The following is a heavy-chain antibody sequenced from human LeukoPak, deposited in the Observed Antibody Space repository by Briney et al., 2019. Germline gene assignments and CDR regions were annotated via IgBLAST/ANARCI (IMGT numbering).Heavy chain of an antibody. CDR1: GFTVSSNY. CDR3: ARARYNWNDYYYYMDV. CDR2: IYSGGST. Sequence: GGSLRLSCAASGFTVSSNYMSWVRQAPGKGLEWVSVIYSGGSTYYADSVKGRFTISRDNSKNTLYLQMNSLRAEDTAVYYCARARYNWNDYYYYMDVWGKGTTVTISS. J-gene: IGHJ6*03. V-gene: IGHV3-53*01. D-gene: IGHD1-1*01.